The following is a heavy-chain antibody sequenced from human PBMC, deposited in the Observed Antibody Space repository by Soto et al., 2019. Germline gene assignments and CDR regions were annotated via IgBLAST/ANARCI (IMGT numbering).Heavy chain of an antibody. D-gene: IGHD2-2*01. CDR3: ARGYCSSTNCFPTSSVYYYGMDV. Sequence: PGESLKISCKGSGYSFISHWIGWVRQMPGKGLEWMGVIYPGDSDTRYGPSFQGQVTISADKSISTAYLQWSSLKASDTAMCYCARGYCSSTNCFPTSSVYYYGMDVWGQGTTVTVSS. J-gene: IGHJ6*02. CDR1: GYSFISHW. CDR2: IYPGDSDT. V-gene: IGHV5-51*01.